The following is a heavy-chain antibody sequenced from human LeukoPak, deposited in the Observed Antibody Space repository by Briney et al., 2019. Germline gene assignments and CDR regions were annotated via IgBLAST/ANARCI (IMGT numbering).Heavy chain of an antibody. Sequence: GGSLRLSCAASGFTFDDYAMHWVRQAPGKGLEWVSGISWNSGTIYYADSVKGRFTISRDDAKNPLYLQMNSLRAEDTALYYCAKRSAAGTVGYFDYWGQGTLVTVSS. CDR3: AKRSAAGTVGYFDY. D-gene: IGHD6-13*01. V-gene: IGHV3-9*01. CDR2: ISWNSGTI. J-gene: IGHJ4*02. CDR1: GFTFDDYA.